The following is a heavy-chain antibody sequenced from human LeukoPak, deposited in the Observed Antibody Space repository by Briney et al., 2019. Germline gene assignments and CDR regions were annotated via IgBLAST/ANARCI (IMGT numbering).Heavy chain of an antibody. Sequence: SETLSLTCTVSGGSISSGDYYWSWIRQPPGKGLEWIGYIYYSGSTYYNPSLKSRVTISVDTSKNQFSLKLSSVTAADTAVYYCARAATMVRGGVHNWFDSWGQGTLVTVPS. CDR3: ARAATMVRGGVHNWFDS. V-gene: IGHV4-30-4*01. CDR2: IYYSGST. J-gene: IGHJ5*01. CDR1: GGSISSGDYY. D-gene: IGHD3-10*01.